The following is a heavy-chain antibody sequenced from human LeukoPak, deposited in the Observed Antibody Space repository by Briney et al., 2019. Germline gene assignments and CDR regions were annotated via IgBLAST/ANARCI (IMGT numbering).Heavy chain of an antibody. CDR2: ISWKSDTI. D-gene: IGHD2-2*02. Sequence: PGGSLRLSCAASGFTFSSYAMSWVRQAPGEGLEWVSSISWKSDTIGYADSVRGRFTISRDNAKNSLYLQMNSLRPEDTALYYCAKSFYTSPPAGMDVWGQGTTVTVSS. J-gene: IGHJ6*02. CDR3: AKSFYTSPPAGMDV. V-gene: IGHV3-9*01. CDR1: GFTFSSYA.